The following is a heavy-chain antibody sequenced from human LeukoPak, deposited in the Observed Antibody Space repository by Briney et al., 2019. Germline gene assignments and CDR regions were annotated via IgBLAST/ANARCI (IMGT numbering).Heavy chain of an antibody. CDR3: ASGYSYGYDTPIDY. CDR1: GGTFSSYA. Sequence: SVKVSCKASGGTFSSYAISWVRQAPGQGLEWMGGIIPIFGTANYAQKFQGRVTITTDESTSTAYMELSSLRSEDTAVYYCASGYSYGYDTPIDYGGQGTLVTVSS. J-gene: IGHJ4*02. V-gene: IGHV1-69*05. D-gene: IGHD5-18*01. CDR2: IIPIFGTA.